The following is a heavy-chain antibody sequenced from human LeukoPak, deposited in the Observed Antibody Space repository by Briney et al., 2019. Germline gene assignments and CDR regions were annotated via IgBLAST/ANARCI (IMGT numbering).Heavy chain of an antibody. V-gene: IGHV4-4*07. CDR3: ARTQSADSSGYSRYFDL. CDR1: GGSISSYY. D-gene: IGHD3-22*01. CDR2: IYSSGST. J-gene: IGHJ2*01. Sequence: SETLSLTCTVSGGSISSYYWSWIRQPAGKGLEWIGRIYSSGSTNYNPYLKSRVTISVDTSKNHFSLKLGSVTVSDTAVYYCARTQSADSSGYSRYFDLWGRGTLVTVSS.